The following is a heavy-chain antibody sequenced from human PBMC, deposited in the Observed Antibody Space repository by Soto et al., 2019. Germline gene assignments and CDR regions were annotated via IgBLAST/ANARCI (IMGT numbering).Heavy chain of an antibody. CDR1: GGSISSYY. D-gene: IGHD3-16*02. CDR3: ARGGPMITFGGVIVYQGWFDP. V-gene: IGHV4-59*01. J-gene: IGHJ5*02. Sequence: KASETLSLTCTVSGGSISSYYWSWIRQPPGEGLEWIGYIYYSGSTNYNPSLKSRVTISVDTSKNQFSLKLSSVTATDTAVYYCARGGPMITFGGVIVYQGWFDPWGQGTLVTVSS. CDR2: IYYSGST.